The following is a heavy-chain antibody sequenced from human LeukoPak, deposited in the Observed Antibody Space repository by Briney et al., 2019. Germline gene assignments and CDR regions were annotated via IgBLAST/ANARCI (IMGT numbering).Heavy chain of an antibody. CDR1: GGSFCGYY. Sequence: SETLSLTCAVYGGSFCGYYWSWIRQPPGKGLEWIGEINHSGSTNYNPSLKSRVTISVDTSKNQFSLKLSSVTAADTAVYYCARVTLTFSDAFDIWGQGTMVTVSS. CDR3: ARVTLTFSDAFDI. CDR2: INHSGST. V-gene: IGHV4-34*01. D-gene: IGHD3-3*02. J-gene: IGHJ3*02.